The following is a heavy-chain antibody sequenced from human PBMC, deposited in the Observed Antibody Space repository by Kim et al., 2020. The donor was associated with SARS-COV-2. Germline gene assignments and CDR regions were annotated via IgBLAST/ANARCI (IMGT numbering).Heavy chain of an antibody. CDR2: ISYSGST. D-gene: IGHD1-7*01. J-gene: IGHJ5*02. Sequence: SETLSLTCAVSGGSISSYYWSWIRQPPSKGLEWIGYISYSGSTNYNPSLKSRLTISVDTSKNQFSLRLSSVTATDTAVYYCARQEGIIGTTDWFDPWGQGTLVTVSS. V-gene: IGHV4-59*08. CDR1: GGSISSYY. CDR3: ARQEGIIGTTDWFDP.